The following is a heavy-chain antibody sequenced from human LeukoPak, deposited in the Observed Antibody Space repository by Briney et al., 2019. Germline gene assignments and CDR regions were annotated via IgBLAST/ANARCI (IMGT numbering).Heavy chain of an antibody. CDR1: GFTFSSYA. Sequence: GGSLRLSCSASGFTFSSYAMHWVRQAPGKGLEYVSAISSNGGSTYYADSVKGRFTISRDNSENTLYLQMSSLRAEDTAVYYCARVGGTNYYYYGMDVWGQGTTVTVSS. CDR3: ARVGGTNYYYYGMDV. CDR2: ISSNGGST. J-gene: IGHJ6*02. V-gene: IGHV3-64D*06. D-gene: IGHD1-26*01.